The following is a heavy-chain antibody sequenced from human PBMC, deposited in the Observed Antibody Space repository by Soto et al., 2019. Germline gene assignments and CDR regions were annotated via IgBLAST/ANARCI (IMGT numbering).Heavy chain of an antibody. V-gene: IGHV3-30-3*01. CDR3: ARVMNSKHPFLSNYYYGMDV. CDR1: GFTFSSYA. J-gene: IGHJ6*02. Sequence: GGSLRLSCAASGFTFSSYAMHWVRQAPGKGLEWVAVISYDGSNKYYADSVKGRFTISRDNSKNTLYLQMNSLRAEDTAVYYCARVMNSKHPFLSNYYYGMDVWGQGTTVTVSS. D-gene: IGHD4-4*01. CDR2: ISYDGSNK.